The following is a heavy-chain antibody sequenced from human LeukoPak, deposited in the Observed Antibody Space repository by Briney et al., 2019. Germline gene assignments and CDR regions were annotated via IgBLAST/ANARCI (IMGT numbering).Heavy chain of an antibody. D-gene: IGHD1-26*01. CDR2: FDPEDGET. V-gene: IGHV1-24*01. CDR1: GYTLTELS. CDR3: ATDPDSGSYYGFSL. J-gene: IGHJ4*02. Sequence: ASVKVSCKVSGYTLTELSMHWVRQAPGKGLEWMGGFDPEDGETIYAQKFQGRVTMTEDTSTDTAYMELSSLGSEDTAVYYCATDPDSGSYYGFSLWGQGTLVTVSS.